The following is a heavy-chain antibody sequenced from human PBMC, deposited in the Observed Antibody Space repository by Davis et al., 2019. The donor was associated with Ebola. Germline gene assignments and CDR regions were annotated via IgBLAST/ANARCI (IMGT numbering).Heavy chain of an antibody. Sequence: ASVKVSCKASGYTFTSYAMHWVRQAPGQRLEWMGWINAGNGNTKYSQKFQGRVTITRDTSASTAYMELRSLRSDDTAVYYCARDLGVRGVETWGQGTLVTVSS. CDR3: ARDLGVRGVET. V-gene: IGHV1-3*01. CDR1: GYTFTSYA. J-gene: IGHJ5*02. D-gene: IGHD3-10*01. CDR2: INAGNGNT.